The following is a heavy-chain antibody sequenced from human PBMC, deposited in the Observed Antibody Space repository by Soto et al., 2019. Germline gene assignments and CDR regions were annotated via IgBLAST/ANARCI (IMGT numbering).Heavy chain of an antibody. CDR1: GGSFSCYY. D-gene: IGHD3-3*01. J-gene: IGHJ5*02. V-gene: IGHV4-34*01. CDR3: ARAHRITIFGVVIISGWFDP. Sequence: PSETLSLTCAVYGGSFSCYYWSWIRQPPGKGLEWIGEINHSGSTNYNPSLKSRVTISVDTSKNQFSLKLSSVTAADTAVYYCARAHRITIFGVVIISGWFDPWGQGTLVTVSS. CDR2: INHSGST.